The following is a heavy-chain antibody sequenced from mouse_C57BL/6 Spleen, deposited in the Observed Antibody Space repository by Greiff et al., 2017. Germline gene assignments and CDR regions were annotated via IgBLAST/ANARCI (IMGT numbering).Heavy chain of an antibody. CDR2: IDPETGGT. Sequence: VQLQQSGAELVRPGASVTLSCKASGYTFTDYEMHWVKQTPVHGLEWIGAIDPETGGTAYNQKFKGKAILTADKSSSTAYMELRSLTSEDSAVYYCTPNWGYFDYWGQGTTLTVSS. V-gene: IGHV1-15*01. J-gene: IGHJ2*01. CDR1: GYTFTDYE. D-gene: IGHD4-1*01. CDR3: TPNWGYFDY.